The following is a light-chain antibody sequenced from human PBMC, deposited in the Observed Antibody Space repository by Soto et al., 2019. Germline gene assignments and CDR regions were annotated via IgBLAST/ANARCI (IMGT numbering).Light chain of an antibody. V-gene: IGKV3-11*01. Sequence: EILLTQSPATLSLSPGERVTLSCRASQSVGSKLAWFQQKPDQAPMLLIYDASNRSTGIPSRFSGSGSGTAFTVTVSSLEPEDFAVSYCQQRSNLPITFGQGKRLELK. CDR1: QSVGSK. CDR3: QQRSNLPIT. CDR2: DAS. J-gene: IGKJ5*01.